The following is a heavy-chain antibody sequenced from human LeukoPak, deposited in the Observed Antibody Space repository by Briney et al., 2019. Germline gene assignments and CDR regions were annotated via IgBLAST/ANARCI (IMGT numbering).Heavy chain of an antibody. CDR3: ARGGYYDSSGYFDY. J-gene: IGHJ4*02. Sequence: PGGSLRLSCAASGFTFSSYSMNWVRQAPGKGLEWVSYISSSSSTIYYADSVKGRFTISRDNAKNSLYLQMNSLRAEDTAVYYCARGGYYDSSGYFDYWGQGTLVTVS. CDR1: GFTFSSYS. V-gene: IGHV3-48*01. D-gene: IGHD3-22*01. CDR2: ISSSSSTI.